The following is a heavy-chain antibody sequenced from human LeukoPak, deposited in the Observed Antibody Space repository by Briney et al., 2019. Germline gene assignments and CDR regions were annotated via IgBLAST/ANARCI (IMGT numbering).Heavy chain of an antibody. Sequence: SETLSLTCTVSGGSISSSSYYWGWIRQPPGKGLEWIGSIYYSGSTYYNPSLKSRVTISVDTSKNQFSLKLSSVTAADTAVYYCARVVWDYYDSPYYFDYWGQGTLVTVSS. CDR2: IYYSGST. J-gene: IGHJ4*02. D-gene: IGHD3-22*01. CDR1: GGSISSSSYY. V-gene: IGHV4-39*01. CDR3: ARVVWDYYDSPYYFDY.